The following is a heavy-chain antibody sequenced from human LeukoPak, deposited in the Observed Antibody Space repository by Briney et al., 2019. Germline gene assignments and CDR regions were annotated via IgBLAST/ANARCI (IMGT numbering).Heavy chain of an antibody. CDR1: GGSFSGYY. CDR3: ARVLSGYSYGVFDY. V-gene: IGHV4-34*01. J-gene: IGHJ4*02. CDR2: INHSGST. Sequence: SETLSLTCAVYGGSFSGYYWSWIRQPPGKGLEWIGEINHSGSTNYNPSLKSRVTISVDTSKNQFSLKLSSVTAADTAVYYCARVLSGYSYGVFDYWGQGTLVTVSS. D-gene: IGHD5-18*01.